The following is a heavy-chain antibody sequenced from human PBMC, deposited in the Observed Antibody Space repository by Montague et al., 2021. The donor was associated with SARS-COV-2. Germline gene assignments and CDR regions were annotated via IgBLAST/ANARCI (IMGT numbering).Heavy chain of an antibody. CDR2: IYYSGAT. D-gene: IGHD1-1*01. CDR3: SGLRGGTPGER. J-gene: IGHJ4*02. V-gene: IGHV4-39*07. Sequence: IYYSGATCYNPSLKSRVTTSMDTSKNQFSLKLTSAIAADTAVYYCSGLRGGTPGERWGKGALVKFSS.